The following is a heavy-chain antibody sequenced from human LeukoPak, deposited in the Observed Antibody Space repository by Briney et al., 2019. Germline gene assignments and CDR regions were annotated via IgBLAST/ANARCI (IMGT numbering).Heavy chain of an antibody. Sequence: PGGSLRLSCAASGFTVSSNYMSWVRQAPEKGLEWVSVIYSGGSTYYADSVKGRFTISRDNSKNTLYLQMNSLRTEDTAVYYCAKEVGQQLVLGSAFDIWGQGTMVTVSS. CDR3: AKEVGQQLVLGSAFDI. CDR2: IYSGGST. V-gene: IGHV3-66*02. CDR1: GFTVSSNY. J-gene: IGHJ3*02. D-gene: IGHD6-13*01.